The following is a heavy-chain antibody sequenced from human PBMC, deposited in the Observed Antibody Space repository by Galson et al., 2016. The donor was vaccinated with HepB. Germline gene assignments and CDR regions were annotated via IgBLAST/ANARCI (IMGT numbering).Heavy chain of an antibody. J-gene: IGHJ4*02. CDR1: GISVSNNY. D-gene: IGHD6-13*01. CDR3: ARDPNAAATGTWG. CDR2: IYSGGAT. Sequence: SLRLSCAASGISVSNNYMIWVRQVPGKGLEWVSSIYSGGATHYADSVKGRFTISRDSSKNTLYLQMNSLRAEDTAVYFCARDPNAAATGTWGWGQGTLVTVSS. V-gene: IGHV3-53*01.